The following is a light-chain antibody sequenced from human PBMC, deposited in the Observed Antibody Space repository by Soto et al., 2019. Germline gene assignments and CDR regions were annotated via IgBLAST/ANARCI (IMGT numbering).Light chain of an antibody. V-gene: IGKV3-15*01. CDR2: ATS. CDR1: RSVDTD. CDR3: HQYYNRPPWT. J-gene: IGKJ1*01. Sequence: EILMTQSPATLSVSPGDSATLSCRASRSVDTDLAWYQQKPGQAPRLLVFATSARATGVPDRFRGSRSGTDLTLTISSLQPEDSATYYCHQYYNRPPWTFGQGTKVDIK.